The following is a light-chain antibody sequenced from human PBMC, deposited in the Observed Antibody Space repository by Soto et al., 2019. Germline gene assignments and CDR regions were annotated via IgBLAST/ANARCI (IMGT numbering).Light chain of an antibody. CDR1: SSDVGGYNY. J-gene: IGLJ1*01. CDR2: DVS. V-gene: IGLV2-14*01. CDR3: SSYTSSSTLEV. Sequence: QSVLNQPASVSGSPGQSITISCTGTSSDVGGYNYVSWYQQHPGKAPKLMIYDVSNRPSGVSNRFSGSKSGNTASLTISGLQAEDEDDYYCSSYTSSSTLEVFGTGTKVTVL.